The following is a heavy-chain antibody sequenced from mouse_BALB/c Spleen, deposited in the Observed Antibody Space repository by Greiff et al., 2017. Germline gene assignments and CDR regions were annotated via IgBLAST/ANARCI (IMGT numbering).Heavy chain of an antibody. J-gene: IGHJ1*01. V-gene: IGHV1-9*01. CDR1: GYTFSSYW. CDR2: ILPGSGST. CDR3: ARRAIYWYFDV. Sequence: VQLQQSGAELMKPGASVKISCKATGYTFSSYWIEWVKQRPGHGLEWIGEILPGSGSTNYNEKFKGKATFTADTSSNTAYMQLSSLTSEDSAVYYCARRAIYWYFDVWGAGTTVTVSS.